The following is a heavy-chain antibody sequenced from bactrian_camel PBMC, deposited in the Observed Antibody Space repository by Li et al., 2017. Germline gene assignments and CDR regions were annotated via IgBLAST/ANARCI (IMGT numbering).Heavy chain of an antibody. Sequence: HVQLVESGGGLVQPGGSLRLSCAASGFTFNTYWMYLVRQAPGKGLEWVSDINSGGGSADYADTVKGRFATTRDNAKNTVYLQLNSLKTDDTAMYYCATPVTAGEAVVGFVHWGQGTQVTVS. D-gene: IGHD6*01. CDR1: GFTFNTYW. CDR3: ATPVTAGEAVVGFVH. J-gene: IGHJ4*01. CDR2: INSGGGSA. V-gene: IGHV3S1*01.